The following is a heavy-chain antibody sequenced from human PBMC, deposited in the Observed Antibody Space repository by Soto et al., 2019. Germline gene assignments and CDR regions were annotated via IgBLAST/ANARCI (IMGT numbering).Heavy chain of an antibody. CDR1: GGSISSGGYY. V-gene: IGHV4-31*03. D-gene: IGHD7-27*01. CDR2: IYYSGST. J-gene: IGHJ2*01. Sequence: QVQLQESGPGLVKPSQTLSLTCTVSGGSISSGGYYWSWIRQHPGKGLEWIGYIYYSGSTYYNPSLKSRVTISVDTSKNQFSLKLSSVTAADTAVYYCARRGNWGFKADFDLWGRGTLVTVSS. CDR3: ARRGNWGFKADFDL.